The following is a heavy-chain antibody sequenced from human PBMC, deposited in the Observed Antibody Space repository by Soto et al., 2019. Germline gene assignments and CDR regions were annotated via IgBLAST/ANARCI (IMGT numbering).Heavy chain of an antibody. CDR1: GGSISSYY. CDR3: ARLWTKVNWFDP. Sequence: PSETLSLTCTVSGGSISSYYWSWIRQPPGKGLEWIGYIYYSGSTNYNPSLKSRVTISVDTSKNQFSLKLSSVTAADTAVYYCARLWTKVNWFDPWGQGTLVTVSS. CDR2: IYYSGST. J-gene: IGHJ5*02. V-gene: IGHV4-59*08. D-gene: IGHD4-4*01.